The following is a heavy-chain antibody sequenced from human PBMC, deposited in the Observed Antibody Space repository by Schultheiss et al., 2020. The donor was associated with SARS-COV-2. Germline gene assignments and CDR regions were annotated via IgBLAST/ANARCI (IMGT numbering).Heavy chain of an antibody. J-gene: IGHJ6*02. CDR2: SSSSSSYI. CDR1: GFTFSSYS. Sequence: GGSLRLSCAASGFTFSSYSMNWVRQAPGKGLEWVSSSSSSSSYIYYADSVKGRFTISRDNSKNTLYLQMNSLRAEDTAVYYCARDDCSSTSCYLTYYYYYGMDVWGQGTTVTVSS. V-gene: IGHV3-21*01. D-gene: IGHD2-2*01. CDR3: ARDDCSSTSCYLTYYYYYGMDV.